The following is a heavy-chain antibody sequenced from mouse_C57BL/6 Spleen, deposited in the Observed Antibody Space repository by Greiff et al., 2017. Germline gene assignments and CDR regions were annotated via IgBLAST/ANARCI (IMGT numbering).Heavy chain of an antibody. CDR3: ARSYSNTYYYAMDY. J-gene: IGHJ4*01. CDR1: GFSLTSYA. Sequence: QVQLQQSGPGLVAPSQSLSITCTVSGFSLTSYAISWVRQPPGKGLEWLGVIWTGGGTNYNSALKSRLSISKDNSKSQVFLKMNSLQTDDTARYYCARSYSNTYYYAMDYWGQGTSVTVSS. D-gene: IGHD2-5*01. CDR2: IWTGGGT. V-gene: IGHV2-9-1*01.